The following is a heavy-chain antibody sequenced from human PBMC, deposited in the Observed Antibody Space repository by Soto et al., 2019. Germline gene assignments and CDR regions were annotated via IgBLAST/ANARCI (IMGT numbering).Heavy chain of an antibody. J-gene: IGHJ4*01. Sequence: PSETLSLTCTVSGGSISSSSYYWGWIRQPPGKGLEWIGSIYYSGSTYYNPSLKSRVTISVDTSKTQFSLKLNSVTAAETAVYFCGGQNYAAKGYYFENWGQGALVNVSS. CDR1: GGSISSSSYY. D-gene: IGHD1-7*01. V-gene: IGHV4-39*01. CDR3: GGQNYAAKGYYFEN. CDR2: IYYSGST.